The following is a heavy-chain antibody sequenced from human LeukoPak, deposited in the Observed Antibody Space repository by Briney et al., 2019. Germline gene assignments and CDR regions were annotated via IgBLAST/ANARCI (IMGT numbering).Heavy chain of an antibody. J-gene: IGHJ4*02. V-gene: IGHV4-39*07. CDR1: GGSISSSSYY. CDR3: ARENDILTGRPFDY. Sequence: SETLSLTCTVSGGSISSSSYYWGWIRQPPGKGLEWIGSIYYSGSTYYNPSLKSRVTISVDTSKNQFSLKLSSVTAADTAVYYCARENDILTGRPFDYWGQGTLVTVSS. CDR2: IYYSGST. D-gene: IGHD3-9*01.